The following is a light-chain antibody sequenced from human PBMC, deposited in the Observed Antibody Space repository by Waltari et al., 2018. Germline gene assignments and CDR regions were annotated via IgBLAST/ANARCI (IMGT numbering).Light chain of an antibody. V-gene: IGLV2-23*02. CDR3: CSYAGSLTPCV. Sequence: QSALTQPAPVSGSPGQSLAISCTGTSSDVGRYNLVSWYQQFPGKAPKLMIFEVSKRPSGVSNRFSGSKSGNTASLTISGLQTEDEADYYCCSYAGSLTPCVFGTGTRVTV. J-gene: IGLJ1*01. CDR1: SSDVGRYNL. CDR2: EVS.